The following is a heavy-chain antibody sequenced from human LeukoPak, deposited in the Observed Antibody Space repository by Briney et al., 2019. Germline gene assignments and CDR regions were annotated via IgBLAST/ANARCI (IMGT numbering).Heavy chain of an antibody. D-gene: IGHD3-3*01. Sequence: GGSLRLSCAASGFTFSSYSMNWVRQAPGKGLEWVSSISSSSSYIYYADSVKGRFTISRDNAKNSLYLQMNSLRAEDTAVYYCARERITIFGVVMDAFDIWGQGTMVTVSS. J-gene: IGHJ3*02. CDR3: ARERITIFGVVMDAFDI. CDR1: GFTFSSYS. CDR2: ISSSSSYI. V-gene: IGHV3-21*01.